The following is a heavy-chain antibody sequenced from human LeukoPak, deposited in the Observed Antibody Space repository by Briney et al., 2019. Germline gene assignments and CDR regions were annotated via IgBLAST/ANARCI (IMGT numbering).Heavy chain of an antibody. Sequence: SETLSLTCPVSGRSISSYYWSWIRHPPREGLEWIGYIFYSGSTNYNPSLKSRVTISVDTSKNQFSLKLSSVTAAGTAVYYCAAMVRGVIADYWGQGTLVTVSS. J-gene: IGHJ4*02. CDR1: GRSISSYY. CDR2: IFYSGST. D-gene: IGHD3-10*01. CDR3: AAMVRGVIADY. V-gene: IGHV4-59*08.